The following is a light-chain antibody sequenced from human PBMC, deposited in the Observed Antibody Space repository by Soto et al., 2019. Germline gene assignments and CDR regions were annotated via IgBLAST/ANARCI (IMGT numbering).Light chain of an antibody. CDR3: QQCGSPPLT. Sequence: DIVLTQSPDSLAVSLGERATINCKSSQSVLYRSNNKNHLAWYQQKPGQPPKLLIYWASTRESGVPDRFSGSGSGTDFTLTISSLQAEDVAVYYCQQCGSPPLTFGGGTKVEIK. CDR2: WAS. J-gene: IGKJ4*01. V-gene: IGKV4-1*01. CDR1: QSVLYRSNNKNH.